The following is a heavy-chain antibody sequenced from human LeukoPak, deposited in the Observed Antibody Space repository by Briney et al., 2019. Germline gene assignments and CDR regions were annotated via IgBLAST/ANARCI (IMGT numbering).Heavy chain of an antibody. J-gene: IGHJ5*02. CDR3: ARDPYYYDTSAFGP. CDR2: INSDGSST. Sequence: GGSLRLSCAASGFTFRNYWMHWVRQAPGKGLVWVSRINSDGSSTRYADSVKGRFTISRGNAKNTLYLQMNSLRAEDTAVYYCARDPYYYDTSAFGPWGQGTLVTVSS. D-gene: IGHD3-22*01. V-gene: IGHV3-74*01. CDR1: GFTFRNYW.